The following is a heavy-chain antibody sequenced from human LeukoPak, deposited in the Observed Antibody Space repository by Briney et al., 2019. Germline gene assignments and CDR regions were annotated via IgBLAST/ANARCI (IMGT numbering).Heavy chain of an antibody. CDR2: IYYSGST. V-gene: IGHV4-59*13. J-gene: IGHJ3*02. CDR1: GGSISSYY. Sequence: SETLSLTCTVSGGSISSYYWSWIRQPPGKGLEWIGYIYYSGSTNYNPSLKSRVTISVDTSKNQFSLKLSSVTAADTAAYYCAREPLLGSYSSSERAFDIWGQGTMVTVSS. CDR3: AREPLLGSYSSSERAFDI. D-gene: IGHD6-13*01.